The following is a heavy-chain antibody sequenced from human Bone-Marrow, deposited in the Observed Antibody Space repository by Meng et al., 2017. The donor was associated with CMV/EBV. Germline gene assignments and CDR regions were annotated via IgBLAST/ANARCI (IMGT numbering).Heavy chain of an antibody. J-gene: IGHJ5*02. CDR1: GYTFSSYG. Sequence: ASVKVSCKASGYTFSSYGISWVRQAPGQGLEWMGWISAYSGNTNFAQKLQGRVTMTTDTSTSKAYLELRSLRSDDTDVYYCARGGTGILSTSFDPWGRGTLVTVSS. D-gene: IGHD2-15*01. CDR3: ARGGTGILSTSFDP. CDR2: ISAYSGNT. V-gene: IGHV1-18*01.